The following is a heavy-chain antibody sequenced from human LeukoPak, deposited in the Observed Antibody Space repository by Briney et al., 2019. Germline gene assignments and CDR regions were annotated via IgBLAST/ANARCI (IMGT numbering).Heavy chain of an antibody. D-gene: IGHD2-2*01. J-gene: IGHJ3*02. CDR2: ISGSGGST. Sequence: GGSLRLSCAASGFTFSSYAMSWVRQAPGKGLEWVSAISGSGGSTYYADSVKGRFTISRDNSKNTLYLQMNSLRAEDTAVYYCAKDQEDIVVVPAAMLEGAFDIWGQGTMVTVSS. V-gene: IGHV3-23*01. CDR1: GFTFSSYA. CDR3: AKDQEDIVVVPAAMLEGAFDI.